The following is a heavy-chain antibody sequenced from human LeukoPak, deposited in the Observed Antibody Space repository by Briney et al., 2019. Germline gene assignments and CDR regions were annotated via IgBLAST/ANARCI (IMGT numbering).Heavy chain of an antibody. D-gene: IGHD3-10*01. CDR1: GYTFTSYD. Sequence: ASVKGSCKASGYTFTSYDINWVRQATGQGLEWMGWMNPNSGNTDYAQRFQGRVTVTRNTSISTDYMELSRLRSEDTAVYYCAREAYYGSGSDDYFDYWGQGTLVTVSS. CDR2: MNPNSGNT. CDR3: AREAYYGSGSDDYFDY. J-gene: IGHJ4*02. V-gene: IGHV1-8*01.